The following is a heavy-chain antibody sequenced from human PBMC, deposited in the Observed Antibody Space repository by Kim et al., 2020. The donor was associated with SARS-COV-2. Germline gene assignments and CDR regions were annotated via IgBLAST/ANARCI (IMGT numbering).Heavy chain of an antibody. J-gene: IGHJ3*02. CDR3: ASVAAATPSDAFDI. D-gene: IGHD6-13*01. Sequence: SETLSLTCAVSGGSISSSNWWSWVRQPPGKGLEWIGEIYHSGSTNYNPSLKSRVTISVDKSKNQFSLKLSSVTAADTAVYYCASVAAATPSDAFDIWGQGTMVTVSS. V-gene: IGHV4-4*02. CDR1: GGSISSSNW. CDR2: IYHSGST.